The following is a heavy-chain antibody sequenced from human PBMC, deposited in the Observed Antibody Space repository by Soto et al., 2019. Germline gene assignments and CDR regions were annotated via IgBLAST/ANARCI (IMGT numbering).Heavy chain of an antibody. CDR2: MGGSNDAT. CDR1: GFTFSIFA. V-gene: IGHV3-23*01. CDR3: AKDRVNHNSVWDPFDI. Sequence: EVQLLESGGGLVQPGGSLRLSCAASGFTFSIFAMSWVRQAPGKGLEWVSGMGGSNDATYYADSVKGRFTISSDNSKNTLFLQMNSLRAEDTAVYYCAKDRVNHNSVWDPFDIWGQGTMVTVSS. D-gene: IGHD1-20*01. J-gene: IGHJ3*02.